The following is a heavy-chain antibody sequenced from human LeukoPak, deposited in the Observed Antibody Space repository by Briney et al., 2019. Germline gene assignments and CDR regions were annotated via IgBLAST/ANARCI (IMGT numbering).Heavy chain of an antibody. CDR3: ARRYSSSWYFDY. V-gene: IGHV4-34*01. CDR2: INHSGST. Sequence: SETLSLTCAVYGGSFSGYYWSWTRQPPGKGLEWIGEINHSGSTNYNPSLKSRVTISVDTSKNQFSLKLSSVTAADTAVYYCARRYSSSWYFDYWGQGTLVTVSS. J-gene: IGHJ4*02. CDR1: GGSFSGYY. D-gene: IGHD6-13*01.